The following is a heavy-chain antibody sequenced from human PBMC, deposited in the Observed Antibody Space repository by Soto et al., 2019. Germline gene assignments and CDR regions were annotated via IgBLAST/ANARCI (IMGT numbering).Heavy chain of an antibody. D-gene: IGHD2-15*01. CDR1: GGSFKSGSYS. CDR2: VYHTGRT. CDR3: ARIRSGGKPFDY. Sequence: SETLSLTCTVSGGSFKSGSYSWSWIRQPPGKGLEWIGYVYHTGRTSYNPSLKSRVTISADKSISTAYLQWSSLKASDTAMYYCARIRSGGKPFDYWGQGTLVTVSS. J-gene: IGHJ4*02. V-gene: IGHV4-61*01.